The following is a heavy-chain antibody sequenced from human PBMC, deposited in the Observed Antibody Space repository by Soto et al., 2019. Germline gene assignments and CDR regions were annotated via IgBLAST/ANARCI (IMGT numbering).Heavy chain of an antibody. CDR2: IKQDGSEK. V-gene: IGHV3-7*01. CDR1: GVTFSTYW. D-gene: IGHD6-13*01. J-gene: IGHJ4*02. CDR3: ASLYSSTWSNYFDY. Sequence: PGGSLRLCCAASGVTFSTYWMIWVRQAPGKGLEWVANIKQDGSEKYYVDSVKGRFTISRDNAKMSLYLQMNSLRAEDTAVYYCASLYSSTWSNYFDYWGQGTLVTVSS.